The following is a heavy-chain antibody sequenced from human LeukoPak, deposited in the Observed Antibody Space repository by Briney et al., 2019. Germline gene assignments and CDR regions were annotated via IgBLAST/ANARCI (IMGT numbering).Heavy chain of an antibody. D-gene: IGHD6-13*01. V-gene: IGHV4-34*01. Sequence: SETLSLTCAVYGGSFSGYYWSWIRQPPGKGLEWIGEINHSGSTNYNPSLKSRVTISVDTSKNQFSLKLSSATAADTAVYYCASSAAEYLYYFDYWGQGTLVTVSS. J-gene: IGHJ4*02. CDR2: INHSGST. CDR3: ASSAAEYLYYFDY. CDR1: GGSFSGYY.